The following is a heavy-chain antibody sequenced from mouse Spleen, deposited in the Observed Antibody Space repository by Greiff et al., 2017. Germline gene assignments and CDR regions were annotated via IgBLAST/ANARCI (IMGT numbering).Heavy chain of an antibody. J-gene: IGHJ4*01. V-gene: IGHV1-20*02. CDR2: INPYNGDT. CDR1: GYSFTGYF. D-gene: IGHD2-14*01. CDR3: ARGRYDDLYYAMDY. Sequence: EVQLQQSGPELVKPGASVKISCKASGYSFTGYFMNWVMQSHGKSLEWIGRINPYNGDTFYNQKFKGKATLTVDKSSSTAHMELRSLASEDSAVYYCARGRYDDLYYAMDYWGQGTSVTVSS.